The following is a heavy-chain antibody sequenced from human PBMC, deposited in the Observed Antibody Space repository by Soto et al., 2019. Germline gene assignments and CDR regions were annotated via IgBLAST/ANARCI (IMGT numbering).Heavy chain of an antibody. V-gene: IGHV3-7*01. CDR2: IRQDGGEE. D-gene: IGHD1-1*01. CDR3: AKSEGYSFDI. J-gene: IGHJ3*02. Sequence: EVQLVEPGGGLVQPGGSLRLSCAASGLSFSSHWMSWVRQAPGRGLEWVANIRQDGGEEQYSDSVKGRFTLSRDNAKNSLYLQMNGLRIYDTAVYYCAKSEGYSFDIRGQGPMVTVSS. CDR1: GLSFSSHW.